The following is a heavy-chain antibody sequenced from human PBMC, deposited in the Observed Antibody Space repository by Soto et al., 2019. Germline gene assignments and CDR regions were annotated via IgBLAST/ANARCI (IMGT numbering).Heavy chain of an antibody. Sequence: GASVKVSCKVSGYTLTELSMHWVRQAPGKGLEWMGGFDPEDGETIYAQKFQGRVTMTEDTSTDTAYMELSSLRSEDTAVYYCAAGYCISTSCYAFDYWGQGTLVTVSS. J-gene: IGHJ4*02. CDR2: FDPEDGET. CDR1: GYTLTELS. CDR3: AAGYCISTSCYAFDY. D-gene: IGHD2-2*03. V-gene: IGHV1-24*01.